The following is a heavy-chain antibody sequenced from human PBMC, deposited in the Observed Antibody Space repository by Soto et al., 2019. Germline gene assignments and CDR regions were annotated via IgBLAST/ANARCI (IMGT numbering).Heavy chain of an antibody. D-gene: IGHD3-9*01. CDR1: GFTFSSYS. CDR3: ARVLPGGYDILTGYYSFDY. CDR2: ISSSSSTI. Sequence: GGSLRLSCAAPGFTFSSYSMNWVRQAPGKGLEWVSYISSSSSTIYYADSVKGRFTISRDNAKNSLYLQMNSLRAEDTAVYYCARVLPGGYDILTGYYSFDYWGQGTLVTVSS. J-gene: IGHJ4*02. V-gene: IGHV3-48*01.